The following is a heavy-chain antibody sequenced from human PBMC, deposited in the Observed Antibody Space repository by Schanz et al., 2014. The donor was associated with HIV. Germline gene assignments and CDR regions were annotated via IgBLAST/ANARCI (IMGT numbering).Heavy chain of an antibody. J-gene: IGHJ4*02. Sequence: QVQLVESGGGVVQPGRSLRLSCAASGFTFSSYGMHWVRQAPGKGLEWVAVIWYDGSNRDYADSVKGRFTISRDNAKASVYLQMNSLRDEDTAVYYCAKEEQQLGGVGGYHFDYWGQGTLVTVSS. CDR3: AKEEQQLGGVGGYHFDY. CDR2: IWYDGSNR. CDR1: GFTFSSYG. V-gene: IGHV3-33*06. D-gene: IGHD6-13*01.